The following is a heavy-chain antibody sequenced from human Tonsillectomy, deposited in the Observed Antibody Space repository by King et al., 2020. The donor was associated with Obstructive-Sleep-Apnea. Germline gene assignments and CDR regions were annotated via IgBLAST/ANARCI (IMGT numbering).Heavy chain of an antibody. D-gene: IGHD6-13*01. V-gene: IGHV3-21*01. CDR1: GFTFSSYS. Sequence: VQLVESGGGLVKPGGSLILSCAASGFTFSSYSMNWVRQAPGKGLEWVSSISSTSSYIYYADSVKGQFTISRDNAKNSLYLQVRSLSAEDTAVDYCAGEFHRAAAIDYYYYGLDVWGQGTTVTVSS. CDR2: ISSTSSYI. CDR3: AGEFHRAAAIDYYYYGLDV. J-gene: IGHJ6*02.